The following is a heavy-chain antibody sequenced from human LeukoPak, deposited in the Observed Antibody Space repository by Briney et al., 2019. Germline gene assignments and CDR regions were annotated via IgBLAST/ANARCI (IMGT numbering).Heavy chain of an antibody. CDR3: ASYLRGSYFDY. V-gene: IGHV4-39*01. D-gene: IGHD3-16*01. CDR2: IYHSGST. Sequence: PSETLSLTCIVSGGSISSSDYYWGWIRQPPGKGLEWIATIYHSGSTYYNPSLKSRVTISVDTFKNQFSLRLSSVTAADTAVYYCASYLRGSYFDYWGQGTLVTVS. J-gene: IGHJ4*02. CDR1: GGSISSSDYY.